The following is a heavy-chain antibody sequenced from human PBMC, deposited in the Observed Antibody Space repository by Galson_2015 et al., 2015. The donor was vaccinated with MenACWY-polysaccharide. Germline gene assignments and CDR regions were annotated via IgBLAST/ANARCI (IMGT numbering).Heavy chain of an antibody. CDR3: ARDDGRGFLPGGEY. V-gene: IGHV3-7*01. Sequence: SLRLSCAGSGFSFSNYWMSWVRQAPGKGLEWVANIKEDGSEMYYVDSVKGRFIISRDDAKNSLYLQMNSLRDEETAVYFCARDDGRGFLPGGEYWGQGTLVTVSS. CDR1: GFSFSNYW. CDR2: IKEDGSEM. J-gene: IGHJ4*02. D-gene: IGHD3-3*01.